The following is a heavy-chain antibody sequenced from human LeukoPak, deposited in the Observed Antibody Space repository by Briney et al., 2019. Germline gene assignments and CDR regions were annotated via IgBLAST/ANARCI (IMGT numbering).Heavy chain of an antibody. CDR1: GYSISSGYY. V-gene: IGHV4-38-2*02. CDR2: IYHSGST. CDR3: AGGAIWYDSSGYYGPIDY. J-gene: IGHJ4*02. Sequence: KPSETLSLTCTVSGYSISSGYYWGWIRQPPGKGLEWIGSIYHSGSTYYNPSLKSRVTISVDTSKNQFSLKLSPVTAADTAVYYCAGGAIWYDSSGYYGPIDYWGQGTLVTVSS. D-gene: IGHD3-22*01.